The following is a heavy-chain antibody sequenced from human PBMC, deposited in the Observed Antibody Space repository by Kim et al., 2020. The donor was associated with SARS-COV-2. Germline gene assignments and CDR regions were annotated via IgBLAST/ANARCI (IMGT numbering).Heavy chain of an antibody. Sequence: NKYYADSVKGRFTISRDNAKNTLYLQMNSLRVEDTAVYYCAKDISGWYSDWGQGTLVTISS. CDR2: NK. V-gene: IGHV3-33*06. D-gene: IGHD6-19*01. J-gene: IGHJ4*02. CDR3: AKDISGWYSD.